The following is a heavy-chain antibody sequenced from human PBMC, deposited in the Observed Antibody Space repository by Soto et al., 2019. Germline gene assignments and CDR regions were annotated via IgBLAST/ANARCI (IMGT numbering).Heavy chain of an antibody. CDR1: GGSISSGAYY. Sequence: PSETLSLTCTVSGGSISSGAYYWSWIRQHPGKGLEWIGYIYYSGSTYYNPSLKSRVTISVDTSKNQFSLNLSSVTAADTAAYYCARLRGLGEISQYYDYWGQGTLVTVSS. V-gene: IGHV4-31*03. J-gene: IGHJ4*02. CDR2: IYYSGST. CDR3: ARLRGLGEISQYYDY. D-gene: IGHD3-10*01.